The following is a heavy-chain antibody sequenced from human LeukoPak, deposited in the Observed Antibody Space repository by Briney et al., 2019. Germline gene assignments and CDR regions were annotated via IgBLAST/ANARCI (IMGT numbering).Heavy chain of an antibody. CDR1: GFTFSSYA. CDR2: INHSGST. J-gene: IGHJ5*02. Sequence: PGGSLRLSCAASGFTFSSYAMSWVRQAPGKGLEWIGEINHSGSTNYNPSLKSRVTISVDTSKNQFSLKLSSVTAADTAVYYCARVFWGNYWFDPWGQGTLVTVSS. CDR3: ARVFWGNYWFDP. D-gene: IGHD3-16*01. V-gene: IGHV4-34*01.